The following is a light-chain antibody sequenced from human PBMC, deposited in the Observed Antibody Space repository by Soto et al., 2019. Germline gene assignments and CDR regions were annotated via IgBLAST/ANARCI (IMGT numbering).Light chain of an antibody. J-gene: IGLJ3*02. V-gene: IGLV1-44*01. CDR1: SSNIGSNT. CDR2: STD. CDR3: AAWDDSLHGWM. Sequence: QSVLTQPPSASGTPGQRVTISCSGSSSNIGSNTVNWYQQLPGTAPKLLIYSTDQRPSGVPDRFSGSRSGTSASLAISGLHSEDEDDYYCAAWDDSLHGWMFGGGTKLTVL.